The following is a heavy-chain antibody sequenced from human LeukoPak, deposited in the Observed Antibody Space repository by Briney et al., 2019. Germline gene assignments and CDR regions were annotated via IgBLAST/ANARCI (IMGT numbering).Heavy chain of an antibody. Sequence: PGGSLRLSCAASGFTFSSYGMHWVRQAPGKGLEWVAFIRYDGSNKYYADSVKGRFTISRDNSKNTLYLRMNSLRAEDTAVYYCAKDHDYSGSYLDYWGQGTLVTVSS. CDR2: IRYDGSNK. CDR3: AKDHDYSGSYLDY. CDR1: GFTFSSYG. D-gene: IGHD1-26*01. V-gene: IGHV3-30*02. J-gene: IGHJ4*02.